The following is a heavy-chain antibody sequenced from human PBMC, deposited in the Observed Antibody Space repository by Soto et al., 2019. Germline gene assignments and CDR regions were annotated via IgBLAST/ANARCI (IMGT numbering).Heavy chain of an antibody. Sequence: ASVKVSCKASGYTFTSYYMHWVRQAPGQGLEWMGIINPSGGSTSYAQKFQGRVTMTRDTSTSTVYMELSSLRSEDTAVYYCARVYHSSRFPPLVDYRGPGPLLSLSS. CDR3: ARVYHSSRFPPLVDY. CDR2: INPSGGST. J-gene: IGHJ4*02. D-gene: IGHD3-22*01. V-gene: IGHV1-46*01. CDR1: GYTFTSYY.